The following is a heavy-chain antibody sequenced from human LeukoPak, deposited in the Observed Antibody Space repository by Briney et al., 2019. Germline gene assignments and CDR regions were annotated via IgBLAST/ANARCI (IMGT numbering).Heavy chain of an antibody. J-gene: IGHJ4*02. D-gene: IGHD1-1*01. CDR3: ATHGGTVGYFDY. CDR1: GGSISSYY. V-gene: IGHV4-4*07. Sequence: SETLSLTCTVSGGSISSYYWSWVRQPAGKGLEWIGRIYASGNTNYNPSLKGRVTMTVDTSKNQFSLNLSSVTAADTAVYYCATHGGTVGYFDYWGQGIPVTVSS. CDR2: IYASGNT.